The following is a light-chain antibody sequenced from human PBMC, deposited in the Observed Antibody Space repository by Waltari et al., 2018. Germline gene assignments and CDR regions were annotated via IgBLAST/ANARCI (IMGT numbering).Light chain of an antibody. V-gene: IGKV1-27*01. J-gene: IGKJ4*01. CDR3: QQYSSVPLT. CDR1: QAIGNY. CDR2: ASS. Sequence: DIQMTQSPSSLSASVGDRVTITCRASQAIGNYVAWYQQKPGRVPKLLISASSTLQSGVPSRFSGSGSGTEFTLTISSLLPEDVATYYCQQYSSVPLTFGAGTRVEIK.